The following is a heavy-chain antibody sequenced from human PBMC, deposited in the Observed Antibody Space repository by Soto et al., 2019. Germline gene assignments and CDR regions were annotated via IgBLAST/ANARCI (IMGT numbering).Heavy chain of an antibody. CDR2: IIPIFGTA. CDR1: GVTFSSYA. V-gene: IGHV1-69*13. J-gene: IGHJ6*02. CDR3: ARVSSRYNWNHNYGMDV. Sequence: SVKVSCKASGVTFSSYAISWVRQAPGQGLEWMGGIIPIFGTANYAQKFQGRVTITADESTSTAYMELSSLRSEDTAVYYCARVSSRYNWNHNYGMDVWGQGTTVTVSS. D-gene: IGHD1-20*01.